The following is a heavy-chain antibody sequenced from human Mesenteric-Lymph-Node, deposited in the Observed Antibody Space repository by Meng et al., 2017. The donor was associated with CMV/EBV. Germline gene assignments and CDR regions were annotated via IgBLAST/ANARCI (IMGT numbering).Heavy chain of an antibody. Sequence: SCKASGYNVADYGISWVRQAPGRGLEWMGWNSGDTGGTNYAQRFQGRVTMTTDTSTDTAYMELRSLRSDDTAVYYCAREASAWYEDYWGQGTLVTVSS. V-gene: IGHV1-18*01. D-gene: IGHD6-19*01. CDR2: NSGDTGGT. CDR1: GYNVADYG. J-gene: IGHJ4*02. CDR3: AREASAWYEDY.